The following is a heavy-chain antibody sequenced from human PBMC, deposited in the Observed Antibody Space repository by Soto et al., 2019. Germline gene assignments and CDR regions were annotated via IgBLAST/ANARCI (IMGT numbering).Heavy chain of an antibody. CDR2: IWYDGRKS. Sequence: GGSLRLSCAASGFSFNNYGMHWVRQAPGKGLEWVAFIWYDGRKSNYADSVKGRFAISRNNSKNSLYLEMSSLRAEDTGVYFCAREKGFWGQGTLVTVSS. V-gene: IGHV3-33*01. J-gene: IGHJ4*01. CDR3: AREKGF. CDR1: GFSFNNYG.